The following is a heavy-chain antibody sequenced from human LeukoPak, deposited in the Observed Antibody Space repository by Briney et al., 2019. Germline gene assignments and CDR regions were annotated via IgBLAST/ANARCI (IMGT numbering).Heavy chain of an antibody. Sequence: GGSLRLSCAASGFTFSNYAMSWVRQAPGKGLEWVSSINGRGGSTYYADSVKGRFTISRDNSKNTLYLQMNSLRAEDTAVYYCARDFRFLDDYWGQGTLVTVSS. CDR3: ARDFRFLDDY. V-gene: IGHV3-23*01. D-gene: IGHD3-3*01. CDR1: GFTFSNYA. CDR2: INGRGGST. J-gene: IGHJ4*02.